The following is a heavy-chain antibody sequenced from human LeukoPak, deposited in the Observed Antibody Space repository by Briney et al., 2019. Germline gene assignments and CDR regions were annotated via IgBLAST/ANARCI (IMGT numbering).Heavy chain of an antibody. D-gene: IGHD5-24*01. CDR2: IIPIFGTA. CDR1: GGTFGSYA. Sequence: RASVKVSCKASGGTFGSYAISWVRQAPGQGLEWMGRIIPIFGTANYAQKFQGRVTITTDESTSTAYMELSSLRSEDTAVYYCARELNGDGYNPGAFDIWGQGTMVTVSS. V-gene: IGHV1-69*05. CDR3: ARELNGDGYNPGAFDI. J-gene: IGHJ3*02.